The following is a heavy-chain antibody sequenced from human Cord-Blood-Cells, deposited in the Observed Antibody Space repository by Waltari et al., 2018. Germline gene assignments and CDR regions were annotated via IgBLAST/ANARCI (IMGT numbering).Heavy chain of an antibody. CDR2: ISSSSTI. Sequence: EVQLVESGGGLVQPGGSLRLSCAASGFTFSSDSVNWVRQAPGKGLEWVSYISSSSTIYYADSVKGRFTISRDNAKNSLYLQMNSLRAEDTAVYYCARRSRRDAFDIWGQGTMVTVSS. CDR1: GFTFSSDS. V-gene: IGHV3-48*01. CDR3: ARRSRRDAFDI. J-gene: IGHJ3*02.